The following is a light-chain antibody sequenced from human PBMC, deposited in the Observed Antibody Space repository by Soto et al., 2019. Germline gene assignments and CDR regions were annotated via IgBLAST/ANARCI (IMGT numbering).Light chain of an antibody. J-gene: IGKJ1*01. CDR3: QPRSNWQET. CDR2: DAS. Sequence: EIVLTQSPATLSLSPGERATLSCRASQSVSSYLAWYQQKPGQAPRLLIYDASNRATGIPARFSGSGSGTDFTLTISSLEPEDFAVYYCQPRSNWQETFGQGTKVEIK. CDR1: QSVSSY. V-gene: IGKV3-11*01.